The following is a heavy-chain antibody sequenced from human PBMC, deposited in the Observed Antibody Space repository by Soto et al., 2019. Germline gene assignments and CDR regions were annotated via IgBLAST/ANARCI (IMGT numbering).Heavy chain of an antibody. CDR2: IYYSGST. Sequence: QVQLQESGPGLVKPSQTLSLTCTVSGGSISSGGYYWSWIRQHPGKGLEWIGYIYYSGSTYYNPSPKGRITLSVDPSKNQFSLKLSSVTAADPAGYFCARVGGINWFDPWGQGTLVTVSS. V-gene: IGHV4-31*03. D-gene: IGHD3-16*01. J-gene: IGHJ5*02. CDR1: GGSISSGGYY. CDR3: ARVGGINWFDP.